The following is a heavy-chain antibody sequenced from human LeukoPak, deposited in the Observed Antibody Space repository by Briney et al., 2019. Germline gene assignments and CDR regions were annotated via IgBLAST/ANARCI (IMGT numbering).Heavy chain of an antibody. V-gene: IGHV3-21*01. CDR1: GFTFSSYS. J-gene: IGHJ5*02. D-gene: IGHD3-10*01. Sequence: GGSLRLSCAASGFTFSSYSMNWVRQAPGKGLEWVSSISSSSSSYIYYADSVKGRFTISRDNAKNSLYLQMNSLRAEDTAVYYCARDAVGRYYYGSGSYYNDRVKNWFDPWGQGTLVTVSS. CDR3: ARDAVGRYYYGSGSYYNDRVKNWFDP. CDR2: ISSSSSSYI.